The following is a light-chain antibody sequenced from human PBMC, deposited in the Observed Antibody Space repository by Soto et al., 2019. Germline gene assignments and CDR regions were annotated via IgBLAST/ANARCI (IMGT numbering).Light chain of an antibody. CDR3: QQYDTSSWAYA. CDR1: QSVSSSY. J-gene: IGKJ2*01. Sequence: EVVLTQSPVTLSLSPGERATLSCRASQSVSSSYLAWYQQKPGQAPRLLIYGASSRATGIPDRFSGSGSGSDFTLTISRLEPEDYAVYYWQQYDTSSWAYAFGQGTKLEIK. CDR2: GAS. V-gene: IGKV3-20*01.